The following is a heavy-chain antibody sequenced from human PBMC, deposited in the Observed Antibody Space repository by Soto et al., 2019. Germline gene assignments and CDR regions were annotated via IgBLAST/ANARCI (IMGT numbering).Heavy chain of an antibody. CDR1: GYTFTSYG. V-gene: IGHV1-18*04. J-gene: IGHJ6*02. Sequence: AASVKVSCKASGYTFTSYGISWVRQAPGQGLEWMGWISAYNGNTNYAQKLQGRVTMTTDTSTSTAYMELRSLRSDDTAVYYCAREIQLWEDYYYGMDVWGQGTTVTVSS. CDR3: AREIQLWEDYYYGMDV. D-gene: IGHD5-18*01. CDR2: ISAYNGNT.